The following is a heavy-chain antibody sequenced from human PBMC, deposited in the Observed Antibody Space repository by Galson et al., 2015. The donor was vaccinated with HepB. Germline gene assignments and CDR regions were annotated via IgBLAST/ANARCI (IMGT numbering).Heavy chain of an antibody. J-gene: IGHJ4*02. CDR3: AKVGYYYSFEF. CDR1: SGLPFDDYT. V-gene: IGHV3-43*01. D-gene: IGHD1-26*01. CDR2: ISHDGTSA. Sequence: SLRLSCAASSGLPFDDYTMHWVRQRPGSGLEWVSLISHDGTSARYIGAVEGRFTISRDNDKDSLYLQMNSLTTDDTALYYCAKVGYYYSFEFWGQGILVTVSS.